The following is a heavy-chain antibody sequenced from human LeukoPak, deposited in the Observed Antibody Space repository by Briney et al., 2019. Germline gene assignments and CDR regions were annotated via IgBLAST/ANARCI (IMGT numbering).Heavy chain of an antibody. J-gene: IGHJ4*02. V-gene: IGHV4-39*07. Sequence: PSETLSLTCTVSGSSIRSSSYYWTWPRQPPGKGLEWIGSIYYSGSTYYNPSLKSRVSISVDTSKNQFSLRLSSVTAADTAVYYCAKIGSRLPFDHWGQGTLVTVSS. CDR2: IYYSGST. D-gene: IGHD1-1*01. CDR3: AKIGSRLPFDH. CDR1: GSSIRSSSYY.